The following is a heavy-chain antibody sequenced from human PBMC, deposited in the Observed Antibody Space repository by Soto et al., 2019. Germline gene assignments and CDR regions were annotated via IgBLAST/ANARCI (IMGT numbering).Heavy chain of an antibody. CDR2: IYRGDST. CDR1: GSTVSSNY. Sequence: EVQLVESGGGLVQPGGSLRLSCAASGSTVSSNYMSWVRQAPGKGLEWVSVIYRGDSTYYADSVKDRFTISRDNSKNTLYLQMNSLRAEDTAVYYCAVNPISMSWFDYWGQGTLVTVAS. J-gene: IGHJ4*02. CDR3: AVNPISMSWFDY. D-gene: IGHD3-10*02. V-gene: IGHV3-66*01.